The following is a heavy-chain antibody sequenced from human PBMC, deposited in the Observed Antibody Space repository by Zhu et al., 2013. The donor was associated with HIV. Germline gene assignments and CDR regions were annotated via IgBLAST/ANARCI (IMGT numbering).Heavy chain of an antibody. CDR1: GFTFSGYS. CDR2: ISGSDSTI. J-gene: IGHJ3*02. Sequence: VQLVESGGGLVQPGGSLRLSCAASGFTFSGYSMNWVRQAPGKGLEWLSHISGSDSTIYYADSVKGRFTISRDNAKNSLYLQMNSLRAEDTAVYYCARSAYDILTGDDAFDIWGQGTMVTVSS. V-gene: IGHV3-48*04. D-gene: IGHD3-9*01. CDR3: ARSAYDILTGDDAFDI.